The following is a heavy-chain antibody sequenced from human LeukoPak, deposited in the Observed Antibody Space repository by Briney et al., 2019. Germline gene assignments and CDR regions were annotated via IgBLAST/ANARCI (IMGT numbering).Heavy chain of an antibody. V-gene: IGHV3-7*03. CDR2: IKQDGSEK. CDR1: GFTFSSYW. J-gene: IGHJ5*02. CDR3: ARVWMVVAARWFDP. D-gene: IGHD2-15*01. Sequence: PGGSLRLSCAASGFTFSSYWMSWVRQAPGKGLEWVANIKQDGSEKYYVDSVKGRFTISRDNAKNSLYLQMNSLRAEDTAVYYCARVWMVVAARWFDPWGQGTLVTVSS.